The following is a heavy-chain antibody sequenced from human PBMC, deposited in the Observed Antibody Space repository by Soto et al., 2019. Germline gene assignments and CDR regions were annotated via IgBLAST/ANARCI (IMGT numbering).Heavy chain of an antibody. CDR2: IYYSGST. D-gene: IGHD3-22*01. J-gene: IGHJ6*02. Sequence: SETLSLTCTVSGGSISSGDYYWSWIRQPPGKGLEWIGYIYYSGSTYYNPSLKSRVTISVDTSKNQFSLKLSSVTAADTAVYYCARDCRSLDYYDSSGYYSFYYYYGMDVWGQGTTVTVSS. V-gene: IGHV4-30-4*01. CDR1: GGSISSGDYY. CDR3: ARDCRSLDYYDSSGYYSFYYYYGMDV.